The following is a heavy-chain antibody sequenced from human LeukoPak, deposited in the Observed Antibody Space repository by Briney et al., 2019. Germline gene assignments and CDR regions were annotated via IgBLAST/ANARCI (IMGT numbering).Heavy chain of an antibody. CDR2: ISYSGST. CDR3: ARSLNIVVESYIDY. CDR1: GCSISSSSYC. Sequence: SETLSLTCTVSGCSISSSSYCWGWIRQPPGKGLEWIGSISYSGSTYYNPSLKSRVTISVGTSKNQFSLKLNSVTAAGTAVYYCARSLNIVVESYIDYWGQGTLVTVSS. D-gene: IGHD2-15*01. J-gene: IGHJ4*02. V-gene: IGHV4-39*01.